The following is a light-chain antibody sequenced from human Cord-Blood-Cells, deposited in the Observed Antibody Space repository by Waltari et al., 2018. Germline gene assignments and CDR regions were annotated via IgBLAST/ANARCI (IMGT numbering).Light chain of an antibody. CDR1: QSVSSRY. Sequence: EIVLTHSPGTLFLSPGDRATLSCRASQSVSSRYLAWYQHNHGQAPRLLIYGASSKATGIPDRFSGSGSGTDFTLTISRLDPEDFAVYYCQQYGSSPPLTFGGGTKVEIK. CDR3: QQYGSSPPLT. CDR2: GAS. J-gene: IGKJ4*01. V-gene: IGKV3-20*01.